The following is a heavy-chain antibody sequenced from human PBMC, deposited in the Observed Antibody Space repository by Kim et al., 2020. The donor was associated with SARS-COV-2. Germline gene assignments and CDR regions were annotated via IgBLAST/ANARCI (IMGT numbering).Heavy chain of an antibody. CDR2: NSGGT. J-gene: IGHJ4*02. V-gene: IGHV1-2*02. CDR3: AMASDY. Sequence: NSGGTNYAQKFQGRVTMTRDTSISTAYMELSRLRSDDTAVYYCAMASDYWGQGTLVTVSS.